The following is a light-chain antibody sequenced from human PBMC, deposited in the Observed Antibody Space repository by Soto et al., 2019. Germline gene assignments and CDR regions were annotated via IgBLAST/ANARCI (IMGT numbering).Light chain of an antibody. CDR2: DAS. Sequence: EIVLTQSSATLSLSPGERATLSCRASQSVSSYLAWYQQKPGQAPRLLIYDASNRATGIPARFSGSGSGTDFTLTISSLEPEDFALYYCQQRSNWLSITFGQGTRLEIK. CDR3: QQRSNWLSIT. V-gene: IGKV3-11*01. J-gene: IGKJ5*01. CDR1: QSVSSY.